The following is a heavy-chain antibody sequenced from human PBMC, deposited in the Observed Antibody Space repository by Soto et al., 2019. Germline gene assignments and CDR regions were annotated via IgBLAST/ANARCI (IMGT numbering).Heavy chain of an antibody. CDR2: ISGSGDST. V-gene: IGHV3-23*01. J-gene: IGHJ4*02. D-gene: IGHD5-18*01. CDR3: ARDPSDTAMAYYFDY. CDR1: GFTFSGYA. Sequence: GSLRLSCAASGFTFSGYAMTWVRQAPGKGLEWVSAISGSGDSTYYADSVKGRFTISRDNSKNTLYLQMNSLRAEDTAVFYCARDPSDTAMAYYFDYWGQGTLVTVSS.